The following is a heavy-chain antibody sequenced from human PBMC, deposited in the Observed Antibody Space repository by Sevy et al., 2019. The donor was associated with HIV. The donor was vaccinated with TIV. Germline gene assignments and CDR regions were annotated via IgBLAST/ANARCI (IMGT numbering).Heavy chain of an antibody. J-gene: IGHJ5*02. V-gene: IGHV3-23*01. D-gene: IGHD3-3*01. CDR1: GFTFSSFA. CDR3: AKGGIWSPPTWFDP. CDR2: IIGSGAST. Sequence: GGSLRLSCAASGFTFSSFAMSWVRQAPGKGLEWVSAIIGSGASTNYADSVKGRFTISRDNSKNTLYLQMNNLRAEDTAVYYCAKGGIWSPPTWFDPWGQGTLVTVSS.